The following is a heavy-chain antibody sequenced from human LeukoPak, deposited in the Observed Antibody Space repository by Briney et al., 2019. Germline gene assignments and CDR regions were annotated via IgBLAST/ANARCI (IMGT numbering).Heavy chain of an antibody. CDR3: AKVSIAAPGTSDYFDY. V-gene: IGHV3-23*01. D-gene: IGHD6-13*01. CDR2: ISAGGGIT. CDR1: GFTFNNYD. Sequence: GGSLRLSCAASGFTFNNYDMTWVRQAPGKGLEWVSVISAGGGITDYADSVKGRFTISRDYSKNTLYLQMNSLRAEDTAVYYCAKVSIAAPGTSDYFDYWGQGTLVTVSS. J-gene: IGHJ4*02.